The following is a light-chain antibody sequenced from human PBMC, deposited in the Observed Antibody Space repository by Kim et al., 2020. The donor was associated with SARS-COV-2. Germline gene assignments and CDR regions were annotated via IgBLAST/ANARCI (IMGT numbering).Light chain of an antibody. CDR2: GNS. Sequence: VTDSSTGSSSNIGAGYDVHWYQQLPGTAPNLLIYGNSNRPSGVPDRFSGSKSGTSASLAITGLQAEDGADYYCQSYDSSLSGSGGVFGGGTQLTVL. CDR1: SSNIGAGYD. V-gene: IGLV1-40*01. J-gene: IGLJ2*01. CDR3: QSYDSSLSGSGGV.